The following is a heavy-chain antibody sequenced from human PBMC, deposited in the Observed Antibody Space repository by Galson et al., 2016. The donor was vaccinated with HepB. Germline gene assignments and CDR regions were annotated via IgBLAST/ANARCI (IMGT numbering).Heavy chain of an antibody. Sequence: SLRLSCAAAGFTFSDCWMTWVRQAPGKGLEWVANIREDGSEKYYVGSVMGRFTISRDNAKNSLYLQMNSLRAEDTAVYYCTRDASGWSAYWGQGTLVTVSS. CDR3: TRDASGWSAY. J-gene: IGHJ4*02. CDR2: IREDGSEK. CDR1: GFTFSDCW. V-gene: IGHV3-7*05. D-gene: IGHD6-19*01.